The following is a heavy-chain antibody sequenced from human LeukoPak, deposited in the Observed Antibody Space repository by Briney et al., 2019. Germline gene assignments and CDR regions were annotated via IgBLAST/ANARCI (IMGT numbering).Heavy chain of an antibody. J-gene: IGHJ4*02. D-gene: IGHD6-19*01. CDR3: ARVGYRIAVAGTEDY. CDR1: AGTFSTYA. Sequence: SVQFSSNASAGTFSTYAISWVRQAPGQGREWMGRLIPILGIANYTQKFQGRVTITADKSTSTAYMEPSSLRSEDTAVYYCARVGYRIAVAGTEDYWGQGTLVTVSS. CDR2: LIPILGIA. V-gene: IGHV1-69*04.